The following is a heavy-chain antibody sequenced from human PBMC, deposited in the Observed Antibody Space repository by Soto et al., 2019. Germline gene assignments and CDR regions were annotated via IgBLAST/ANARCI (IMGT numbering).Heavy chain of an antibody. D-gene: IGHD3-22*01. Sequence: GASLKISCERSGYSFTSSWIGWVRQMPGKGLEWMGIIYPGDSDTRYSPSFQGQVTISADKSISTAYLQWSSLKASGTAMYYCARPFLRDSSGYYYYDAFDIWGQGTMVTVSS. CDR3: ARPFLRDSSGYYYYDAFDI. V-gene: IGHV5-51*01. CDR2: IYPGDSDT. CDR1: GYSFTSSW. J-gene: IGHJ3*02.